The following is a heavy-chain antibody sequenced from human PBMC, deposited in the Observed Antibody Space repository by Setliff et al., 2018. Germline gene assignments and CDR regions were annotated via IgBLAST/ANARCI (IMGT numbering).Heavy chain of an antibody. J-gene: IGHJ6*02. CDR3: ARYDSSGYHYYYGMDV. V-gene: IGHV5-51*01. D-gene: IGHD3-22*01. CDR1: GYTFRNYW. CDR2: INPEDSET. Sequence: PGESLKISCKASGYTFRNYWIAWVRQMPGKGLEWMGIINPEDSETKYSPSFQGLVTISADKSISTAYLQWSSLKASDTAMYYCARYDSSGYHYYYGMDVWGQGTTVTVSS.